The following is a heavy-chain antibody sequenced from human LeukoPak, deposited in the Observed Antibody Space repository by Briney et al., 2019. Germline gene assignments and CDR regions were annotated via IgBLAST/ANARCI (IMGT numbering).Heavy chain of an antibody. CDR2: ISGDGGST. CDR1: GFTFDDYA. CDR3: AKARPFRGVTYYYGMDV. Sequence: GGSLRLSCAASGFTFDDYAMHWVRQAPGKGLEWVSLISGDGGSTYYADSVKGRFTISRDNSKNSLYLQMNSLRAEDTALYYCAKARPFRGVTYYYGMDVWGQGTTVTVSS. V-gene: IGHV3-43*02. J-gene: IGHJ6*02. D-gene: IGHD3-10*01.